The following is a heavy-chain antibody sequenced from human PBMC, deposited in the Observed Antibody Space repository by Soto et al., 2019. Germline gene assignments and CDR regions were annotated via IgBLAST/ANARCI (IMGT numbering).Heavy chain of an antibody. Sequence: EVQLVESGGGLIQPGGSLRLSCVASGFTVSSDFMIWVRQAPGKGLEWVSMIHDGDNTYYAGSVKGRFIISRDNSKNTLYLQMNSLRAEDAAVYYCATRGPWGQGALVTVSS. CDR1: GFTVSSDF. J-gene: IGHJ5*02. V-gene: IGHV3-53*01. CDR3: ATRGP. CDR2: IHDGDNT.